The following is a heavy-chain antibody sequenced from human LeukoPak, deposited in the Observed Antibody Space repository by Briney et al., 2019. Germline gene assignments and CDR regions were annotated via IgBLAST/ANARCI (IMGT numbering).Heavy chain of an antibody. CDR3: ARGSGSGWYGWFAP. CDR1: GFSFSNYA. Sequence: GSLRLSCAASGFSFSNYAMYWVRQAPGKGLEWVSSMDASGGATYYADFVKGRFTISRDNSKNTFYLQMNSLRGEDTAVYSCARGSGSGWYGWFAPWGQGTLVTVSS. J-gene: IGHJ5*02. CDR2: MDASGGAT. D-gene: IGHD6-19*01. V-gene: IGHV3-23*01.